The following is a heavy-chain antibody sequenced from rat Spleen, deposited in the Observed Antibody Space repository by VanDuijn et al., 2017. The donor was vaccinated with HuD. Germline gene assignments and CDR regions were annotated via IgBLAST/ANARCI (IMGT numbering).Heavy chain of an antibody. CDR1: GFTFSDYY. Sequence: EVQLVESGGGLVQPGRSLKLSCAASGFTFSDYYMAWVRQAPTTGLEWVASLSYDGGSTYYRDSVKGRFTISRDNAKSSLYLQMDSLRSEDTATYYCTTEKLQGFDYWGQGVMVTVSS. J-gene: IGHJ2*01. CDR3: TTEKLQGFDY. V-gene: IGHV5-20*01. CDR2: LSYDGGST. D-gene: IGHD1-8*01.